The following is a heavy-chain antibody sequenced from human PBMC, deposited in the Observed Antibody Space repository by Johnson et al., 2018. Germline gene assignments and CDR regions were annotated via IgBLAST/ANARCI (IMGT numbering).Heavy chain of an antibody. V-gene: IGHV1-8*01. CDR2: MNPNSGNT. CDR1: GYTFTSYD. CDR3: GRGHSRGWAEYFPH. D-gene: IGHD6-19*01. Sequence: QVQLVQSGAEVKKPGASVKVSCKASGYTFTSYDINWVRQATGQGLEWMGWMNPNSGNTGYAQKFQGRVTMTRNTSRSTADMELSSVRSEGRAVYYWGRGHSRGWAEYFPHWGQGTLGTGSA. J-gene: IGHJ1*01.